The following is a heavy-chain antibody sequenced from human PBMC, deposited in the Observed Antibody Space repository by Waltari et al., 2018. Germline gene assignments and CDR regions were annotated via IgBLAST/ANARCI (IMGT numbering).Heavy chain of an antibody. J-gene: IGHJ4*02. D-gene: IGHD1-26*01. CDR1: EFHFSSGS. Sequence: EVQLLESGGGLVQPGGSLRRSCAASEFHFSSGSMSWVAQAPGEGLEWVSAVSDSGGRTYYADSVKGRFTISRDNSKNTLYLQMNSLRAEDTAIYYCAKGGTSNRLVDYWGQGTLVTVSS. CDR3: AKGGTSNRLVDY. V-gene: IGHV3-23*01. CDR2: VSDSGGRT.